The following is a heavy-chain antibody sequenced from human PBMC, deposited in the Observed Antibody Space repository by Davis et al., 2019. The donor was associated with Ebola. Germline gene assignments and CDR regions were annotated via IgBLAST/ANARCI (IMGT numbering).Heavy chain of an antibody. CDR3: AKLPYPEYSNCWFFDL. CDR1: GFTFYNYA. D-gene: IGHD6-13*01. V-gene: IGHV3-23*01. Sequence: GESLRISCGASGFTFYNYAMSWVRQAPGKGLEWVSAISGTSGSTYYADYGRGRFTIARDNFQNTVYLQMNSLRSDDTVLYYCAKLPYPEYSNCWFFDLWGPGTQVTVSS. J-gene: IGHJ5*02. CDR2: ISGTSGST.